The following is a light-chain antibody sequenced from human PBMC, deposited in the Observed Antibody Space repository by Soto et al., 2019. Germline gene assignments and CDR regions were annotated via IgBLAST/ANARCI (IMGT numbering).Light chain of an antibody. J-gene: IGKJ4*01. Sequence: IVMTQSPVTLSVSPGEIATLSCRASQSVSSNLAWYQQRPGQAPRLLMYAASTPATGIPARFSGSGSGTEFSLTISGLQSEEFVVYFCQQYDNWPLTFGGGTKVEMK. V-gene: IGKV3-15*01. CDR2: AAS. CDR3: QQYDNWPLT. CDR1: QSVSSN.